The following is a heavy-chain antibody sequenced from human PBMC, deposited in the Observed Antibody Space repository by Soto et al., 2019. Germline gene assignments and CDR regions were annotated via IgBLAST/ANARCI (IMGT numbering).Heavy chain of an antibody. CDR2: ISGSSSNK. D-gene: IGHD6-6*01. J-gene: IGHJ4*02. CDR3: ARGGTGRPDY. V-gene: IGHV3-48*02. CDR1: GFTFSSYS. Sequence: EVQLVESGGGLVQPGGSLRLSCAASGFTFSSYSMNWVRQVPGKGLEWVSYISGSSSNKQYADSVKGRFTISRDNAKNSMYLQINSLRDEDTAVYYCARGGTGRPDYWGQGTLVTVSS.